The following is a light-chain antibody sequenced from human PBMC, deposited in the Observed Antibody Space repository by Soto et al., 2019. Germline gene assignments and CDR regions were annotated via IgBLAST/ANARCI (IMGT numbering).Light chain of an antibody. Sequence: DIQMTQSPSSLSAFVGDRVTITCRASQSISSYLNWYQQKPGKAPKVLIYAASSLQSGVPSRFSGSGSGTDFTLTISSLQPEDFATYYCQQSYSTPIAFGQGTRLE. V-gene: IGKV1-39*01. CDR1: QSISSY. CDR2: AAS. J-gene: IGKJ5*01. CDR3: QQSYSTPIA.